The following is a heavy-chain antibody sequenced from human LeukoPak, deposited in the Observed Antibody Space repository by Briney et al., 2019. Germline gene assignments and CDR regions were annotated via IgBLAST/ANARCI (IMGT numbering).Heavy chain of an antibody. V-gene: IGHV4-4*07. D-gene: IGHD1-1*01. CDR2: IYTSGST. J-gene: IGHJ6*02. Sequence: SQTLSLTCAVSGGSISSYYWSWIRQPAGKGLEWIGRIYTSGSTNYNPSLKSRVTMSVDTSKNQFSLKLSSVTAADTAVYYCASGTGPDNGYYYYYGMDVWGQGTTVTVSS. CDR3: ASGTGPDNGYYYYYGMDV. CDR1: GGSISSYY.